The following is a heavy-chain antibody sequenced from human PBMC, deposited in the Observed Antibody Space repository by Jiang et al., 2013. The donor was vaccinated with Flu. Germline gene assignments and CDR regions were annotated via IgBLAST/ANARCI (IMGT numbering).Heavy chain of an antibody. Sequence: GAEVKKPGESLKISCKGSGYSFTSYWIGWVRQMPGKGLEWMGIIYPGDSDTRYSPSFQGQVTISADKSISTAYLQWSSLKASDTAMYYCARSLGSGYSSSWYGVFDYWGQGTLVTVSS. CDR1: GYSFTSYW. CDR3: ARSLGSGYSSSWYGVFDY. D-gene: IGHD6-13*01. V-gene: IGHV5-51*01. J-gene: IGHJ4*02. CDR2: IYPGDSDT.